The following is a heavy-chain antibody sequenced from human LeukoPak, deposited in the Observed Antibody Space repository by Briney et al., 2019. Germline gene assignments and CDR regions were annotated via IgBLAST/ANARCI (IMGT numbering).Heavy chain of an antibody. V-gene: IGHV1-46*01. Sequence: GASVKVSCKASGYTFTSYYMHWVRQAPGQGLEWMGIINPSGGSTSYAQKFQGRVTMTRDTSTSTVYMELSSLRSEDTAVYYCATYPQDIVVVPAVIRGELAYWGQGTLVTVSS. CDR3: ATYPQDIVVVPAVIRGELAY. CDR2: INPSGGST. CDR1: GYTFTSYY. D-gene: IGHD2-2*01. J-gene: IGHJ4*02.